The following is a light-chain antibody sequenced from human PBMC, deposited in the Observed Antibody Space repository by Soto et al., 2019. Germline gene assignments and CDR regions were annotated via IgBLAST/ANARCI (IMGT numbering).Light chain of an antibody. V-gene: IGKV1-27*01. CDR3: QKYNTAPLT. CDR2: AAS. Sequence: DIQMTQSPSSLSASVGDRVTITCRASQGISHDLAWYPQKPGKVPKLLIYAASTLQSGVPSRFSGSGSGTDFTLTISGLHPEDFATYYCQKYNTAPLTFGQGTRLEIK. CDR1: QGISHD. J-gene: IGKJ5*01.